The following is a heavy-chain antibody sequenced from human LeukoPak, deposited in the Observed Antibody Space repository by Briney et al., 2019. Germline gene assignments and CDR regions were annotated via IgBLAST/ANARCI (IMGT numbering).Heavy chain of an antibody. CDR2: IYYSGST. J-gene: IGHJ5*02. CDR3: AREYSSSWKFGLGVRSHRDWFDP. D-gene: IGHD6-13*01. CDR1: GGSISSYY. V-gene: IGHV4-59*01. Sequence: KTSETLSLTCTVSGGSISSYYWSWIRQPPGKGLEWIGYIYYSGSTNYNPSLKSRVTISVDTSKNQFSLKLSSVTAADTAVYYCAREYSSSWKFGLGVRSHRDWFDPWGQGTLVTVSS.